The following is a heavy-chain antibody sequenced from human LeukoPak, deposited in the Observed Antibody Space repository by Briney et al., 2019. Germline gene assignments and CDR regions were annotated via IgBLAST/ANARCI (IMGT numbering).Heavy chain of an antibody. J-gene: IGHJ5*02. CDR1: GGSISSSSYY. CDR3: ARESNYDSSGYYPFAGFDP. CDR2: IYYRGTT. Sequence: SETLSLTCTVSGGSISSSSYYWGWIRQPPGKGLEWLGTIYYRGTTYYNPSLKSRVTISVDTSKNQFSLRLSSVTAADTAVYYCARESNYDSSGYYPFAGFDPWGQGTLVTVSS. V-gene: IGHV4-39*07. D-gene: IGHD3-22*01.